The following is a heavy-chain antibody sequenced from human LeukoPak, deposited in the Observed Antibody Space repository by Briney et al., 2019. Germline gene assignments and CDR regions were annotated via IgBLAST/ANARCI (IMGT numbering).Heavy chain of an antibody. CDR1: GFTFSDYY. D-gene: IGHD6-13*01. Sequence: PGGSLRLSCAASGFTFSDYYMSWIRQAPGKGLEWVSYISSSGSTIYYADSVKGRFTISRDNAKNSLYLQMNSLRAGDTAVYYCARDKNFRYSSSWYGLDYWGQGTLVTVSS. V-gene: IGHV3-11*01. J-gene: IGHJ4*02. CDR2: ISSSGSTI. CDR3: ARDKNFRYSSSWYGLDY.